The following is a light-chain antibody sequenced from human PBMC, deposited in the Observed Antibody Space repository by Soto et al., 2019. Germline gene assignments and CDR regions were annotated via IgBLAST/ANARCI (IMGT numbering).Light chain of an antibody. Sequence: EVEMTQPEATLSVSLEKRATISCSASQRVSSNFAWYQQKPGPAPRLLINGASTRATVIPSRSRGRGSGTHFTLTISSLQSEDFAVYYCQQYNNWPRTFGQGTKV. CDR1: QRVSSN. J-gene: IGKJ1*01. CDR3: QQYNNWPRT. V-gene: IGKV3-15*01. CDR2: GAS.